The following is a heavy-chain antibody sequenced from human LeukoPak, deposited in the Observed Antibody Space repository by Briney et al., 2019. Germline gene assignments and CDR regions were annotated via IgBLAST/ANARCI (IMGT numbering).Heavy chain of an antibody. D-gene: IGHD1-1*01. J-gene: IGHJ3*02. CDR2: IIPTFGTA. Sequence: ASVKVSCKASGGTFSSYAISWVRQAPGQGLEWMGGIIPTFGTANYAQKFQGRVTITADESTSTAYMELSSLRSEDTAVYYCARAGTTGNVGSDDAFDIWGQGTMVTVSS. CDR1: GGTFSSYA. CDR3: ARAGTTGNVGSDDAFDI. V-gene: IGHV1-69*13.